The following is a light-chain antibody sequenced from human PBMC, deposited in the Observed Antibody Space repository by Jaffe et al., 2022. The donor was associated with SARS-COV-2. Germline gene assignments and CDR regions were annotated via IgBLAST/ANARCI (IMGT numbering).Light chain of an antibody. J-gene: IGLJ2*01. V-gene: IGLV1-47*01. CDR1: TSNIGDNY. Sequence: QSVLTQPPSASGTPGQRVTISCSGSTSNIGDNYVSWYQQLPGTAPKLLICKNNQRPSGVPDRFSGSKSGTSASLAISGLRSEDEADYFCVAWDDSLSGVVFGGGTKLTVL. CDR3: VAWDDSLSGVV. CDR2: KNN.